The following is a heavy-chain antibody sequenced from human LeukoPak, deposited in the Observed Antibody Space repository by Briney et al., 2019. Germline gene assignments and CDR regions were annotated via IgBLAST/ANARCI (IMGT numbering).Heavy chain of an antibody. D-gene: IGHD3-16*02. V-gene: IGHV3-23*01. Sequence: GGSLRLSCAASGFTFSSYAMSWVRQAPGKGLEWVSGISGSGDGTYYADSVKGRFTISRDNSKNTLYLQMNSLGAEDTAVYYCAKNPNYVWGSYRRPQYYFDYWGQGTLVTVSS. CDR2: ISGSGDGT. J-gene: IGHJ4*02. CDR1: GFTFSSYA. CDR3: AKNPNYVWGSYRRPQYYFDY.